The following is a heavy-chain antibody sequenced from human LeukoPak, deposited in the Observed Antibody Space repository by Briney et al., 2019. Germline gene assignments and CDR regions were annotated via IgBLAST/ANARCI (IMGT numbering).Heavy chain of an antibody. J-gene: IGHJ3*02. CDR2: ISGSGGST. CDR1: GFTFSSYA. D-gene: IGHD2-15*01. Sequence: GGSLRLSCAASGFTFSSYAMSWVRQAPGKGLEWVSAISGSGGSTYYADSVKGRFTISRDNSKNTLYLQMNSLRAEDTAVYYCAKYYCSGGSCYPSRDAFDIWGQGTMVTVSS. V-gene: IGHV3-23*01. CDR3: AKYYCSGGSCYPSRDAFDI.